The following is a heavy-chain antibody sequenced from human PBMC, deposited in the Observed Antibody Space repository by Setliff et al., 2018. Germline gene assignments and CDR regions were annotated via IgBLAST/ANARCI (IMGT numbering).Heavy chain of an antibody. CDR3: ARDRSAYSYGLDV. V-gene: IGHV4-59*01. J-gene: IGHJ6*02. CDR1: GVSIRSYY. CDR2: IFYSGSS. Sequence: SETLSLTCTVSGVSIRSYYWSWIRQPPGKGLEWIGYIFYSGSSNYNPSLQSRVSISVDTSKNQFALNLTSVTAADTAVYYCARDRSAYSYGLDVWGQGTTVTVSS.